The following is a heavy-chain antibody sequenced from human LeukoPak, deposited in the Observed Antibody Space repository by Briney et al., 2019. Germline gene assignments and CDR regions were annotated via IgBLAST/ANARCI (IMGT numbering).Heavy chain of an antibody. CDR2: INPNSGGT. D-gene: IGHD3-3*01. CDR1: GYTFTGYY. Sequence: ASVKVSCKASGYTFTGYYIHWVRQAPGRGLEWMGWINPNSGGTKYEQKFQGRVTLTRDTSITTAYMDLSRLTFDDTAIYYCATTSGFWSGGGGIWGQGTLVTVSS. J-gene: IGHJ4*02. V-gene: IGHV1-2*02. CDR3: ATTSGFWSGGGGI.